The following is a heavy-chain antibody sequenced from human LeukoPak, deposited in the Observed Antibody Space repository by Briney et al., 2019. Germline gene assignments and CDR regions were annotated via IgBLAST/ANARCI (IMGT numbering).Heavy chain of an antibody. J-gene: IGHJ4*02. CDR2: ISSRGSAI. CDR3: ARDLSANGYDGLDY. D-gene: IGHD5-12*01. V-gene: IGHV3-11*01. CDR1: GFTFSDYY. Sequence: PGGSLRLSCAASGFTFSDYYMSWIRQAPGKGLEGVSYISSRGSAIYYADSVKGRFTISRDNAKNSLYLQMNSLRAEDTAVYYCARDLSANGYDGLDYWGQGTLVTVSS.